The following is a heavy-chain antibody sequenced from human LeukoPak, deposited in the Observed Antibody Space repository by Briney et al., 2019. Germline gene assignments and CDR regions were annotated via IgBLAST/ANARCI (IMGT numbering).Heavy chain of an antibody. CDR2: IIPILGTA. V-gene: IGHV1-69*13. Sequence: EASVKVSCKASGYTFTSYAISWVRQAPGQGLEWMGGIIPILGTANYAQKFQGRVTITADEFTSTAYMELSSLRSEDTAVYYCARDRPGRYCSSTRCYMASPFDPWGQGTLVTVSS. CDR3: ARDRPGRYCSSTRCYMASPFDP. CDR1: GYTFTSYA. J-gene: IGHJ5*02. D-gene: IGHD2-2*02.